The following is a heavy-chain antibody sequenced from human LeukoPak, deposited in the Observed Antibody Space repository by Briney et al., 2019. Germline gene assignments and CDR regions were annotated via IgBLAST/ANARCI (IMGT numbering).Heavy chain of an antibody. V-gene: IGHV3-21*06. CDR1: GFTFSNFC. D-gene: IGHD1-1*01. J-gene: IGHJ4*02. CDR3: ARDWRDQLLHPYYFDY. Sequence: GAPRLSRAASGFTFSNFCMNWGRPAPREGAEWVSFINSISPYIYYADSVKGRFTISRDDAKNSLYLQMNSLRAEDSAVYYCARDWRDQLLHPYYFDYWGQGALVTVSS. CDR2: INSISPYI.